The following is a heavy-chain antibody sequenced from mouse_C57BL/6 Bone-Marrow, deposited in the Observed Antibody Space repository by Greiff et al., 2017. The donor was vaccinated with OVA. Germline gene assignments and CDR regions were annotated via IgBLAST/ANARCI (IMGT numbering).Heavy chain of an antibody. D-gene: IGHD1-1*01. CDR1: GYTFTSYW. Sequence: QVQLQQPGAELVKPGASVKLSCKASGYTFTSYWMQWVKQRPGQGLEWIGEIDPSDSYTNYNPKFKGKATLTVDTSSSTAYMQLSSLTSEDSAVYYCASGYYGSWCAYWGQGTLVTVSA. CDR2: IDPSDSYT. CDR3: ASGYYGSWCAY. J-gene: IGHJ3*01. V-gene: IGHV1-50*01.